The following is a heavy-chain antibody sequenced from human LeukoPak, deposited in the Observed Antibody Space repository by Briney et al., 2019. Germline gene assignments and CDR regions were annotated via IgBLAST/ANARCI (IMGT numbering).Heavy chain of an antibody. D-gene: IGHD1-26*01. CDR3: ARGASGSYSNWFDP. CDR1: GYTFTSYG. J-gene: IGHJ5*02. V-gene: IGHV1-18*01. CDR2: ISAYNGNT. Sequence: ASVNVSCTASGYTFTSYGISWVRQAPGQGLEWMGWISAYNGNTNYAQKLQGRVTMTTDTSTSTAYMELRSLRSDDTAVYYCARGASGSYSNWFDPWGQGTLVTVSS.